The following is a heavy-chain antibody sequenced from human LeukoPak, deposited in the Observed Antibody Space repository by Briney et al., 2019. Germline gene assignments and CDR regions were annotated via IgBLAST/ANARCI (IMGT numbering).Heavy chain of an antibody. CDR3: ARLGRDYDILTGYYHPPL. J-gene: IGHJ4*02. D-gene: IGHD3-9*01. Sequence: PSETLSLTCTVSGGSISSYYWSWIRQPPRKGLEWIGYIYYSGSTNYNPSLKSRVTISVDTSKNQFSLKLSSVTAADTAVYYCARLGRDYDILTGYYHPPLWGQGTLVTVSS. V-gene: IGHV4-59*08. CDR2: IYYSGST. CDR1: GGSISSYY.